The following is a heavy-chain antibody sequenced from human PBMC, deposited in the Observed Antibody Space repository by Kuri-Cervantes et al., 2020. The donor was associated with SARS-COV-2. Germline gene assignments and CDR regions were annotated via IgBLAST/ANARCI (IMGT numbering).Heavy chain of an antibody. CDR3: ARQRDTAMDTASPFDY. V-gene: IGHV3-9*01. CDR1: GFTFDDYA. D-gene: IGHD5-18*01. Sequence: SLKISCAASGFTFDDYAMHWVRQAPGKGLEWVSGISWNSGSIGYADSVKGRFTISRDNAKNSLYLQMNSLRAENTAVYYCARQRDTAMDTASPFDYWSRGTLVTVSS. CDR2: ISWNSGSI. J-gene: IGHJ4*02.